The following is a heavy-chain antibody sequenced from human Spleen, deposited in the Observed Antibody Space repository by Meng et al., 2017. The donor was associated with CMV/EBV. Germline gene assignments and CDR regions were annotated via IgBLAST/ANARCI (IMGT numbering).Heavy chain of an antibody. CDR1: GGSVSSNSAA. D-gene: IGHD6-19*01. J-gene: IGHJ4*02. V-gene: IGHV6-1*01. CDR2: TYYRSKWYN. Sequence: AISGGSVSSNSAAWNWIRQSSSRGLEWLGRTYYRSKWYNDYAVSVKSRITINPDTSKNQFSLQLNSVTPEDTAVYYCARGGFNNGWAWGQGTLVTVSS. CDR3: ARGGFNNGWA.